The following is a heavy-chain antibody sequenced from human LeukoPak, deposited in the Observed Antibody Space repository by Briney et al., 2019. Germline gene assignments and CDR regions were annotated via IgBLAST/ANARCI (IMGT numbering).Heavy chain of an antibody. V-gene: IGHV4-4*07. CDR1: GGSISIYY. Sequence: SETLSLTCTVSGGSISIYYWNWVRQPAGKGLEWIGRIFTSGITNYDPSHKSRVTMSVDTSKNQFSLNLSSVTAADTAVYYCVRESSGNYYNPLGYMDVWGKGTTVTVSS. D-gene: IGHD3-10*01. CDR2: IFTSGIT. J-gene: IGHJ6*03. CDR3: VRESSGNYYNPLGYMDV.